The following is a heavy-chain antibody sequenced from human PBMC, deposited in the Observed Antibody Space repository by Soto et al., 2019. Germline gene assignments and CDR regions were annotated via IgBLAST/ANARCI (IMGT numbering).Heavy chain of an antibody. Sequence: VASVKVSCKPSGYIFANYAMQWVRQAPGQGLEWMGYINPGKGNTKYSKKFQGRLTISRDTSANTVYMDLSSLTSNDPAIYYCATVVKNVSVSGDTWFGHWGRGSKFTVCS. CDR2: INPGKGNT. J-gene: IGHJ5*02. V-gene: IGHV1-3*01. CDR3: ATVVKNVSVSGDTWFGH. D-gene: IGHD3-10*01. CDR1: GYIFANYA.